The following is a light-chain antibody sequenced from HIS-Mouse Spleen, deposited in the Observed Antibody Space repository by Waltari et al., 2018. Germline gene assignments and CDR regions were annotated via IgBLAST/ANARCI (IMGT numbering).Light chain of an antibody. Sequence: QSALTQPASVSGSPGQSITISCTGTSSDVGSYNLVSWYQQHPGKAPNLMIYGGSKRPSGFSNRFSGSKSGNTASLTISGLQAEDEADYYCCSYAGSSTFYVFGTGTKVTVL. CDR3: CSYAGSSTFYV. CDR1: SSDVGSYNL. J-gene: IGLJ1*01. V-gene: IGLV2-23*03. CDR2: GGS.